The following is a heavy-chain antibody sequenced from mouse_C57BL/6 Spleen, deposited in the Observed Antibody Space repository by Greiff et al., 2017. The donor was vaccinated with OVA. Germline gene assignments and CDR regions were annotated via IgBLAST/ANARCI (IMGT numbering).Heavy chain of an antibody. CDR1: GYTFTDYN. CDR3: ARSAYYSNDWYFDV. Sequence: SGPELVKPGASVKMSCKASGYTFTDYNMHWVKQSHGKSLEWIGYINPNNGGTSYNQKFKGKATLTVNKSSSTAYMELRSLTSEDSAVYYCARSAYYSNDWYFDVWGTGTTVTVSS. D-gene: IGHD2-5*01. CDR2: INPNNGGT. V-gene: IGHV1-22*01. J-gene: IGHJ1*03.